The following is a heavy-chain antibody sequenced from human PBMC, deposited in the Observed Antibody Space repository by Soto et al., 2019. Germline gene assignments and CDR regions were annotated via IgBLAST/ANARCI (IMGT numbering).Heavy chain of an antibody. J-gene: IGHJ4*02. D-gene: IGHD4-4*01. CDR1: GFSLTTSGMG. V-gene: IGHV2-5*01. CDR2: IYWTDDK. Sequence: VSGPTLVNPTQTLTLTCTFSGFSLTTSGMGVGWIRQPPGKALEWLALIYWTDDKRYSPSLESRLTITKDTSKNEVVLTMTNMDPVDTATYYCAHFRGRSGSNDRPFDYWGQGTLVTVSS. CDR3: AHFRGRSGSNDRPFDY.